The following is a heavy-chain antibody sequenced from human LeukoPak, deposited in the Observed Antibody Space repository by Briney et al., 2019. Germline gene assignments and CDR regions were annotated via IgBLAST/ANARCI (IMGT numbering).Heavy chain of an antibody. D-gene: IGHD1-26*01. CDR1: GGSINSSSYY. J-gene: IGHJ4*02. CDR3: ARDPYSGSRFDY. Sequence: SETLSLTCTVSGGSINSSSYYWGWIRQPPGKGLEWIGSIYYSGSTYYNPSLKSRVTISVDTSKNQFSLKLSSVIAVDTAVYYCARDPYSGSRFDYWGQGTLVTASS. V-gene: IGHV4-39*02. CDR2: IYYSGST.